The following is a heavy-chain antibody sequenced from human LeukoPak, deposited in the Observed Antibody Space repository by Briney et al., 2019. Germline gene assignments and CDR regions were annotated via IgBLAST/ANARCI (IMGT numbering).Heavy chain of an antibody. J-gene: IGHJ4*02. CDR3: ARANGYNSPNDY. CDR1: GGSISSYY. D-gene: IGHD5-24*01. V-gene: IGHV4-59*01. Sequence: SETPSLTCTVSGGSISSYYWSWIRQPPGKGLEWIGYIYYSGSTNYNPSLKSRVTISVDTSKNQFSLKLSSVTAADTAVYYCARANGYNSPNDYWGQGTLVTVSS. CDR2: IYYSGST.